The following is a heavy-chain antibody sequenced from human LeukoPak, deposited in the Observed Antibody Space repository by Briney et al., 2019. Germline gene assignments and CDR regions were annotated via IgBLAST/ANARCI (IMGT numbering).Heavy chain of an antibody. Sequence: SETLSLTCTVSGGSIRSSSYYWGWIRQPPGKGLEWVGIILRDGSTSLYADAVRGRFTISRDNSRNTMYLQMNSLTTDDTAVYYCAKDAGEGTTPVSWGQGTQVTVSS. CDR3: AKDAGEGTTPVS. V-gene: IGHV4-39*02. J-gene: IGHJ4*02. CDR1: GGSIRSSSYY. D-gene: IGHD4-11*01. CDR2: ILRDGST.